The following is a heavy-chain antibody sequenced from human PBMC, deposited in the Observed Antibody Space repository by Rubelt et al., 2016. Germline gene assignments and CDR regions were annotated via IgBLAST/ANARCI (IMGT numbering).Heavy chain of an antibody. CDR2: INPGSGNT. CDR3: ARDRGSGWFGEMDV. D-gene: IGHD6-13*01. J-gene: IGHJ6*02. CDR1: GYTFSTYA. Sequence: QVQLVQSGAEVKKPGASVKVSCRGSGYTFSTYAIHWVSQAPGQRLEWMGCINPGSGNTKYSQKFQGRVTISSDTSASTASMELTGLRSEDSSVYYRARDRGSGWFGEMDVWGQGTTVTVSS. V-gene: IGHV1-3*01.